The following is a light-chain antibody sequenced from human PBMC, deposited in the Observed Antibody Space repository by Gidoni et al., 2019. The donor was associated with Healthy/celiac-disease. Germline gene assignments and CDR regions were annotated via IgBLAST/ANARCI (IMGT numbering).Light chain of an antibody. J-gene: IGLJ2*01. CDR2: QDS. CDR3: QAWDSSTVV. V-gene: IGLV3-1*01. CDR1: KLGDKY. Sequence: SYERTQPPSVSVSPGQTASITCSGDKLGDKYACWYQQKPGQSPVLVIYQDSKRPSGIPERFSGSNSGNTATLTISGTQAMDEADYYCQAWDSSTVVFGGVTKLTVL.